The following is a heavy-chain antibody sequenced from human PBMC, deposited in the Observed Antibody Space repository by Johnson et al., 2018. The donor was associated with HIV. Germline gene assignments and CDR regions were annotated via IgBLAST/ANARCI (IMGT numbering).Heavy chain of an antibody. V-gene: IGHV3-9*01. Sequence: VQLVESGGGLVQPGRSLRLSCAASGFTFDDYAMHWVRQAPGKGLEWVSGISWNSGSIDYADSVKGRFTISRDNAKNSLYLQMNSLRAEDTAVYYCAKDRQWGPRDAFDIWGQGTMVTVSS. J-gene: IGHJ3*02. CDR3: AKDRQWGPRDAFDI. CDR1: GFTFDDYA. D-gene: IGHD6-19*01. CDR2: ISWNSGSI.